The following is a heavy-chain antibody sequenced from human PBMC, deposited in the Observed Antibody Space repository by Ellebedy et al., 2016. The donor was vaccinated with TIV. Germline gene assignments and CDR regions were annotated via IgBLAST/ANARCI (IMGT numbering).Heavy chain of an antibody. CDR3: ATFRNLDGFDI. Sequence: SETLSLTCAVSGYSISSGSYWGWIRQPPGKGLEWIGSIYHSGSTYYNPFLMRRLTISMDTSRNQFSLKLSSVTAADTAVYYCATFRNLDGFDIWGQGTMVTVSS. J-gene: IGHJ3*02. CDR1: GYSISSGSY. CDR2: IYHSGST. V-gene: IGHV4-38-2*01.